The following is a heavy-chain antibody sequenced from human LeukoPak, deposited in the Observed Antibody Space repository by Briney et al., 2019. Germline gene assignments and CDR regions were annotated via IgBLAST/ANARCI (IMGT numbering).Heavy chain of an antibody. CDR1: GGSISSYY. CDR3: ARHPYTSNDAFDI. V-gene: IGHV4-59*01. CDR2: IYYSGRT. D-gene: IGHD3-16*01. Sequence: PSETLSLTCTVSGGSISSYYWSWLRQPPGEGLEWVGYIYYSGRTNYNPSLKSRIPILQEPFKNHVSLTLSPLAAPDPAVEYRARHPYTSNDAFDIWGQGTMVTVSS. J-gene: IGHJ3*02.